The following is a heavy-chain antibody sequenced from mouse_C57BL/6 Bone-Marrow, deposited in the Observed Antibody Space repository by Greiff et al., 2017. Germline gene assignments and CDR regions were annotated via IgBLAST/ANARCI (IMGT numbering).Heavy chain of an antibody. CDR3: ALYYDYDACYWYFDV. V-gene: IGHV1-61*01. J-gene: IGHJ1*03. Sequence: QVQLQQPGAELVRPGSSVKLSCKASGYTFTSYWMDWVKQRPGQGLEWIGNIYPSDSETHYNQKFKDKATLTVDKSSSTAYMQLSSLTSEDSAVYYCALYYDYDACYWYFDVWGTGTTVTVSS. CDR1: GYTFTSYW. D-gene: IGHD2-4*01. CDR2: IYPSDSET.